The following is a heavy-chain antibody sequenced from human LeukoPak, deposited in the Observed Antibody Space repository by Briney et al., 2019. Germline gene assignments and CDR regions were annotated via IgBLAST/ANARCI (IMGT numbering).Heavy chain of an antibody. J-gene: IGHJ6*02. CDR2: IKQDGSAK. CDR3: MGGYDWSHDYYGMDV. CDR1: GFTFSRHW. V-gene: IGHV3-7*03. D-gene: IGHD5-12*01. Sequence: GGSLRLSCAASGFTFSRHWMYWVRQAPGKGLEWVANIKQDGSAKPYVDSVKGRFTISRDNAKNSLFLQMNSLRAEDTAVYYCMGGYDWSHDYYGMDVWGQGTTVTVSS.